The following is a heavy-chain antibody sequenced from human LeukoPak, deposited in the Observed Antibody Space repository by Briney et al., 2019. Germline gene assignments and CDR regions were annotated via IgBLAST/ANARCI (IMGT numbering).Heavy chain of an antibody. Sequence: GGSLRLSCAASGFTVSSNYMSWVRQAPGKGLEWVSVIYSEGGAYYADSVRGRFTISRDTSKNTLYLQMNSLRDEDTAVYYCARDPSSGGYWGQGTLVTVSS. J-gene: IGHJ4*02. D-gene: IGHD3-10*01. V-gene: IGHV3-66*01. CDR2: IYSEGGA. CDR1: GFTVSSNY. CDR3: ARDPSSGGY.